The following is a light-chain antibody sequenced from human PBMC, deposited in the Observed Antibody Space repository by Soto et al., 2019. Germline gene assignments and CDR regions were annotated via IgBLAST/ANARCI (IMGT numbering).Light chain of an antibody. CDR2: EVS. CDR3: CSYTSSNTFV. J-gene: IGLJ1*01. CDR1: SSDVGHYNY. V-gene: IGLV2-14*01. Sequence: LTQPASVSGSPGQSITISCTGTSSDVGHYNYVSWYQHHPGKTPKLMIYEVSNRPSGVSNRFSGSKSGNMASLTISGLQAEDEADYYCCSYTSSNTFVFGSGTKVTVL.